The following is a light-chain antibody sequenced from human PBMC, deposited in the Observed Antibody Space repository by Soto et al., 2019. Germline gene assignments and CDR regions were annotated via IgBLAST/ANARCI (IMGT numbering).Light chain of an antibody. J-gene: IGKJ1*01. CDR2: DAS. V-gene: IGKV1-12*01. CDR3: QQSNSFPLT. CDR1: QGIGSW. Sequence: DLHRPQSRSPRSAAVGDRATITSRASQGIGSWLAWYQQKPGQAPRLLIYDASTRATGIPARFSGSGSGTDFTLTISSLQPEDFATYYCQQSNSFPLTFGQGTKVDIK.